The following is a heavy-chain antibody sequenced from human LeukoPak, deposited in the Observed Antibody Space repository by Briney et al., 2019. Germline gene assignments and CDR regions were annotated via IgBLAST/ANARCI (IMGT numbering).Heavy chain of an antibody. CDR2: TYYRSKWYN. V-gene: IGHV6-1*01. Sequence: SQTLSLTCAIPGDSVSSNSAAWNWIRQSPSRGLEWLGRTYYRSKWYNDYAVSVKSRITINPDTSKNQFSLQLNSVTPEDTAVYYCARGPIDSGWSPGSWLDPWGQGTLVTVSS. CDR3: ARGPIDSGWSPGSWLDP. D-gene: IGHD6-19*01. CDR1: GDSVSSNSAA. J-gene: IGHJ5*02.